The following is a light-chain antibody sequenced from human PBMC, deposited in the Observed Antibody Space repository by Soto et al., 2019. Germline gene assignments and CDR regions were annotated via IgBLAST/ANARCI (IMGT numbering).Light chain of an antibody. CDR2: EVT. V-gene: IGLV2-14*01. J-gene: IGLJ3*02. Sequence: QSALTQPASVYGSPGQSFTIYCTGTSSDVGGYHYVSWYQQHPGKAPKLMIYEVTTRPSGISNRFSGSKSGNTAYLTISGLQAEDEADYYCSSYTNNDALVFGGGTTLTVL. CDR1: SSDVGGYHY. CDR3: SSYTNNDALV.